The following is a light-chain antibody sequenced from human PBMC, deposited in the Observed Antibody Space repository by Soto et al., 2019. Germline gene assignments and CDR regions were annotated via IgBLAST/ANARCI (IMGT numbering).Light chain of an antibody. CDR1: QSINNW. CDR3: QQYNNYPWT. CDR2: KAS. Sequence: DIQMTQSPSTLSASVGDRVTITCRASQSINNWLAWYQQKPGKAPNLLIYKASNLESGVPSRFSGSGSETEFTLTISSPQPDDFATYYCQQYNNYPWTFGQGTKVEI. V-gene: IGKV1-5*03. J-gene: IGKJ1*01.